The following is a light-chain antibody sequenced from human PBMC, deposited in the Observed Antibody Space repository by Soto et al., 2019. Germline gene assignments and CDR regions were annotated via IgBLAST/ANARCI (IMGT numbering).Light chain of an antibody. V-gene: IGKV1-39*01. J-gene: IGKJ2*01. Sequence: DIQMTQSASSLSASVGDRVTITCRASQSISSYLNWYQQKPGKAPKHLIYAASSLQSGVPSRFSGSGSGTDFALTISSLQPEDFATDYCQQSYSTPPYTFGQGTKLEIK. CDR3: QQSYSTPPYT. CDR1: QSISSY. CDR2: AAS.